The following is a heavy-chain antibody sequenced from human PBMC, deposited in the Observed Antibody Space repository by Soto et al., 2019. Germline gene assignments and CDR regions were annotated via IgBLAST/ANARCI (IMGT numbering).Heavy chain of an antibody. V-gene: IGHV3-23*01. CDR2: ISGSGGTT. Sequence: EVQLLESGGGLVQPGGSLRISCIGSGFTCSSNAMSWVRQAPGNGLERVSAISGSGGTTYYVDSVKGRFAASRDNSNNTLYLQMNSLGADDTDVYYCAKQRAGFGSGSDTTYFDYWGKGTLVTVS. CDR3: AKQRAGFGSGSDTTYFDY. J-gene: IGHJ4*02. CDR1: GFTCSSNA. D-gene: IGHD3-10*01.